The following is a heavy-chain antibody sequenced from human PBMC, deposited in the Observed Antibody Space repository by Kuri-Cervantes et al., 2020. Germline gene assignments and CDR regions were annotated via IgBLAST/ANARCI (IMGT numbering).Heavy chain of an antibody. J-gene: IGHJ3*02. Sequence: GESLKISCAASGFTFSTYTMIWARQIPGKGLEWVSSIRSGRNNSRQNIYYADSLKGRFTISRDNAKNSLYLQMNSLRAEDTAVYYCARDGLYSGTYLEYDAFDIWGQGTMVTVSS. CDR2: IRSGRNNSRQNI. CDR3: ARDGLYSGTYLEYDAFDI. V-gene: IGHV3-21*03. D-gene: IGHD1-26*01. CDR1: GFTFSTYT.